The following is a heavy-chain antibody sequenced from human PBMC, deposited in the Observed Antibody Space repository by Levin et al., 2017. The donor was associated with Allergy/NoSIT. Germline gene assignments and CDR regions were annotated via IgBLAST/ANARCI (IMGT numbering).Heavy chain of an antibody. V-gene: IGHV6-1*01. Sequence: SQTLSLTCAISGDSVSSNTAAWNWIRQSPSRGLEWLGRTYFRSKWNNEYAESVKSRISVNPDTSKNQFSLHLNSVTPDDTAVYYCTRDPGLGYGMDVWGQGTTVTVSS. CDR2: TYFRSKWNN. J-gene: IGHJ6*02. D-gene: IGHD3-10*01. CDR1: GDSVSSNTAA. CDR3: TRDPGLGYGMDV.